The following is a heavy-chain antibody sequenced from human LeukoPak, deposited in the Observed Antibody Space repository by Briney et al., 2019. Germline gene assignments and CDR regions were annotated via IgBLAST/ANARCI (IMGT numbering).Heavy chain of an antibody. V-gene: IGHV3-48*03. CDR1: GFTFSSYE. CDR2: ISSSGSTI. J-gene: IGHJ4*02. Sequence: GGSLRLSCAASGFTFSSYEMNWVRQAPGKGLEWVSYISSSGSTIYCADSVKGRFTISRDNAKNSLYLQMNSLRAEDTAVYYCARDNVLYCSGGSCRLIDYWGQGTLVTVSS. D-gene: IGHD2-15*01. CDR3: ARDNVLYCSGGSCRLIDY.